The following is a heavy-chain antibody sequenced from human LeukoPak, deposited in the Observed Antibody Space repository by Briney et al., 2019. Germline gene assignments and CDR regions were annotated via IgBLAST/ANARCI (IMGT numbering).Heavy chain of an antibody. D-gene: IGHD4-17*01. V-gene: IGHV5-10-1*01. Sequence: GESLKISCKGSGYSFTSYWISWVRQMPGKGLEWMGRIDPSDSYTNYSPSFQGHVTISADKSISTAYLQWSSLKASDTAMYYRARHPYGDYVELLGDWFDPWGQGTLVTVSS. CDR1: GYSFTSYW. J-gene: IGHJ5*02. CDR2: IDPSDSYT. CDR3: ARHPYGDYVELLGDWFDP.